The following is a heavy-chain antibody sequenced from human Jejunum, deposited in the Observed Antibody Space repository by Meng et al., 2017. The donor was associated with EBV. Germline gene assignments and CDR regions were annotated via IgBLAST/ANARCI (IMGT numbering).Heavy chain of an antibody. CDR2: INHSGST. J-gene: IGHJ4*02. Sequence: QGPLQQWGAGLLKPSAPLSLSCAVYRGSVSGYYWSWIRQHPGKGLEWIGEINHSGSTNYNPSLRSRVTISVETSKNQFSLRLNSVTAADTAVYYCARVAFSYTTRSLDSWGQGTLVTVSS. V-gene: IGHV4-34*01. CDR3: ARVAFSYTTRSLDS. CDR1: RGSVSGYY. D-gene: IGHD3-16*02.